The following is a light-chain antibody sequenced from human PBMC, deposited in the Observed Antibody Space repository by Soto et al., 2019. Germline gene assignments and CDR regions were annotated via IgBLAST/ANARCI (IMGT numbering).Light chain of an antibody. Sequence: EFVMRQSPATLSVSPGEGATLSCRASQSVNSDYLGWFQQKPGQAPRLLIYGASTRATGIPDRFSGSGSGTDFTLTISRLEPEDFAVYYCHHYGGSPITFGQGTRLEIK. CDR1: QSVNSDY. V-gene: IGKV3-20*01. CDR3: HHYGGSPIT. CDR2: GAS. J-gene: IGKJ5*01.